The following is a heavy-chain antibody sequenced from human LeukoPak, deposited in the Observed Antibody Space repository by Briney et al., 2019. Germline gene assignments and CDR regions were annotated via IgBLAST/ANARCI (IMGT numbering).Heavy chain of an antibody. CDR1: GGSISSGDYY. CDR3: ASTPDYYDSSGYSDY. V-gene: IGHV4-30-4*08. CDR2: IYYSGST. J-gene: IGHJ4*02. Sequence: SQTLSLTCTVYGGSISSGDYYWSWIRQPPGKGLEWIVYIYYSGSTYYNPSLKSRVTISVDTSKNQFSLKLSSVTAADTTVYYCASTPDYYDSSGYSDYWGQGTLVTVSS. D-gene: IGHD3-22*01.